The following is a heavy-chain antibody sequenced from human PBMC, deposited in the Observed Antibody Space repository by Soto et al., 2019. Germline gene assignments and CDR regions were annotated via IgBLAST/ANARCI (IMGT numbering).Heavy chain of an antibody. V-gene: IGHV1-69*13. J-gene: IGHJ4*02. CDR1: GGTFSSYA. Sequence: GASVKVSCKASGGTFSSYAIGWVRQAPGQGLEWMGGIIPIFGTANYAQKFQGRVTITADESTSTAYMELSSLRSEDTAVYYCARERDYYGSGSYYRYFDHWGQGTLVTVSS. CDR2: IIPIFGTA. D-gene: IGHD3-10*01. CDR3: ARERDYYGSGSYYRYFDH.